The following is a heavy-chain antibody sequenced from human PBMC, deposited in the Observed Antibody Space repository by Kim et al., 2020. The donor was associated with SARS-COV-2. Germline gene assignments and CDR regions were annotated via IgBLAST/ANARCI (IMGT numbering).Heavy chain of an antibody. CDR2: ISGSGGST. J-gene: IGHJ4*02. CDR3: AKVSGDSITMIVVV. CDR1: GFTFSSYA. V-gene: IGHV3-23*01. Sequence: GGSLRLSCAASGFTFSSYAMSWVRQAPGKGLEWVSAISGSGGSTYYADSVKGRFTISRDNSKNTLYLQMNSLRAEDTAVYYCAKVSGDSITMIVVVWGQGTLVTVSS. D-gene: IGHD3-22*01.